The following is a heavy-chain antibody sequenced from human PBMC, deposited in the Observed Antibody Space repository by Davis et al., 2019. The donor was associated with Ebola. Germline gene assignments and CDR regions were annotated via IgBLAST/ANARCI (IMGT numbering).Heavy chain of an antibody. V-gene: IGHV3-33*08. Sequence: GGSLRLSCAASGFSFNSYALYWVRQAPGKGLEWVAVIWYDGSNKYYADSVKGRFTISRDNSKNTLYLQMNSLRAEDTAVYYCARDQDGDWGRNGMDVWGKGTTVTVSS. CDR1: GFSFNSYA. D-gene: IGHD3-16*01. CDR3: ARDQDGDWGRNGMDV. J-gene: IGHJ6*04. CDR2: IWYDGSNK.